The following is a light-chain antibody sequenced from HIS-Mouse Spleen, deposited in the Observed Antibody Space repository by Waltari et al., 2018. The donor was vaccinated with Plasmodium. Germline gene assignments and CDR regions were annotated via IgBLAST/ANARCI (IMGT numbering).Light chain of an antibody. CDR1: QSVSSSY. J-gene: IGKJ5*01. CDR2: GAS. Sequence: EIVLTQSPGTLSLSPGERATLSCRASQSVSSSYLAWYQQKHGQAPRLLILGASSRATGIPDRFSGHGSGTDLTLTISRLEPEDFAVYYCQQYGSSPITFGQGTRLEIK. CDR3: QQYGSSPIT. V-gene: IGKV3-20*01.